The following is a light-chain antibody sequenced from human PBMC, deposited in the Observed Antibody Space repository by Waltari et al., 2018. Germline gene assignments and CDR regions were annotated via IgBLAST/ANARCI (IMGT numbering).Light chain of an antibody. Sequence: DIVMTQSPDSLAVSLGERATFNCKSSQSVLFSSHNKNYLGWYQQKPGPPPKLLISWGSNPGTGVPYRIRGHGFGADFPPPIRSLQAEDVALYYCQQYYSAPLTFGGGTKVEIK. CDR3: QQYYSAPLT. CDR1: QSVLFSSHNKNY. V-gene: IGKV4-1*01. J-gene: IGKJ4*01. CDR2: WGS.